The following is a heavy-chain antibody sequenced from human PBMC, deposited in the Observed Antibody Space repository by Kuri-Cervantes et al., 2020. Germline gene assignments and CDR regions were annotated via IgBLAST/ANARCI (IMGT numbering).Heavy chain of an antibody. V-gene: IGHV1-46*01. J-gene: IGHJ4*02. D-gene: IGHD1-26*01. CDR2: INPSGGST. Sequence: ASVKVSCKASGYTFTSYYMHWVRQAPGQGLEWMGIINPSGGSTSYAQKFQGRVTMTRDTSTSTVYMELSSLRSEDTAVYYCATHQEETRWELPFDYWGQGTLVTVSS. CDR3: ATHQEETRWELPFDY. CDR1: GYTFTSYY.